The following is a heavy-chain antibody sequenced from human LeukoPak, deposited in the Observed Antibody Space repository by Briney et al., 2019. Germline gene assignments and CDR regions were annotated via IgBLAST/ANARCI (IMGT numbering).Heavy chain of an antibody. J-gene: IGHJ3*02. Sequence: PSETLSLTCTVPGGSISSYYWSWIRQPAGKGLEWIGRIYTSGSTNYNPSLKSRVSMSVDTSKNQFSLKLSSVTAADTAVYYCARDRGGPGEYYYDSGRRSVRGDAFDIWGQGTMVTVSS. CDR2: IYTSGST. CDR3: ARDRGGPGEYYYDSGRRSVRGDAFDI. V-gene: IGHV4-4*07. D-gene: IGHD3-22*01. CDR1: GGSISSYY.